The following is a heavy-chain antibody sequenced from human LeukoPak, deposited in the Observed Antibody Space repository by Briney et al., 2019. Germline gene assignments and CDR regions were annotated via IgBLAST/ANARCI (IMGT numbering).Heavy chain of an antibody. Sequence: GGSLRLSCAASGFTFSSYEMNWVRQAPGKGLKWVSYISSSGSTIYYADSVKGRFTISRDNAKNSLYLQMNSLRAEDTAVYYCARVGELRPPDYWGQGTLVTVSS. CDR3: ARVGELRPPDY. D-gene: IGHD1-26*01. CDR2: ISSSGSTI. J-gene: IGHJ4*02. CDR1: GFTFSSYE. V-gene: IGHV3-48*03.